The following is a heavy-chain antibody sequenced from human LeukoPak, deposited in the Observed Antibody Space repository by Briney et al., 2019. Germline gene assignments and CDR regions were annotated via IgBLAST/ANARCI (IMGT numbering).Heavy chain of an antibody. CDR1: RFTFSSYS. Sequence: GGSLRLSCAASRFTFSSYSMNWVRQASGKGLEWVSYITSSGSTIYYADSVKGRFTISRDNAKNSLYLQMNSLRAEDTAVYYCARELNGDYWDAFDIWGQGTMVTVSS. D-gene: IGHD4-17*01. J-gene: IGHJ3*02. CDR2: ITSSGSTI. CDR3: ARELNGDYWDAFDI. V-gene: IGHV3-48*04.